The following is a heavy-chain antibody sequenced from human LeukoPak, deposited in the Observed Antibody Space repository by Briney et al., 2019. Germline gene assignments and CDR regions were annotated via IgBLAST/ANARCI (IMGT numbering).Heavy chain of an antibody. V-gene: IGHV3-64*01. Sequence: GGSLRLSCAASGFTFSSYAMHWVRQAPGKGLEYVSAISSNGGSTYYANSVKGRFTISRDNSKNTLYLQMGSLRAEDMAVYYCAREVVGFDYWGQGTLATVSS. D-gene: IGHD3-16*02. CDR3: AREVVGFDY. CDR2: ISSNGGST. CDR1: GFTFSSYA. J-gene: IGHJ4*02.